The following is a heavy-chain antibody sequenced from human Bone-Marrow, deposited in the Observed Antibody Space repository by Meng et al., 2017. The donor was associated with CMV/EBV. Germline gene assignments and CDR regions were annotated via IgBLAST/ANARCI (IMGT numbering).Heavy chain of an antibody. Sequence: SETPSLTCTVSGGAISSSRYYWGGIRQPPGKGLEWIGSIYYSGSTYYNPSLKSRVTMSVDTSKNQFSLNLTFVTAADTAVYYCSRVIQAGYYRSGYIFDWGQGTLVTVSS. CDR2: IYYSGST. J-gene: IGHJ1*01. D-gene: IGHD3-22*01. CDR1: GGAISSSRYY. V-gene: IGHV4-39*07. CDR3: SRVIQAGYYRSGYIFD.